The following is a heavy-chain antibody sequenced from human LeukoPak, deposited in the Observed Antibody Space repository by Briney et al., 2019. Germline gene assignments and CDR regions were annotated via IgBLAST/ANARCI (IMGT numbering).Heavy chain of an antibody. V-gene: IGHV1-46*01. CDR1: GYTFTSYY. J-gene: IGHJ4*02. Sequence: RASVKVSCKASGYTFTSYYMHWVRQAPGQGLEWMGIINPSGGSTSYAQKFQGRVTMTRDTSTSTVYMELSSLRSEDTAVYYCASSSGWPLFDYWGQGTLVTVSS. CDR2: INPSGGST. CDR3: ASSSGWPLFDY. D-gene: IGHD6-19*01.